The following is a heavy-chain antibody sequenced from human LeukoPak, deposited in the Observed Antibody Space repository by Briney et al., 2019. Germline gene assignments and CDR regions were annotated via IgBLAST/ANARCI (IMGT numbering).Heavy chain of an antibody. CDR3: ARDPYYVGRLSGFDN. V-gene: IGHV1-69*05. D-gene: IGHD3-10*02. J-gene: IGHJ4*02. CDR1: GGTFSSYA. CDR2: IIPIFGTA. Sequence: ASVKVSCKASGGTFSSYAISWVRRAPGQGLEWMGGIIPIFGTANYAQKFQGRVTITTDESTSTAYMELSSLRSGDTAVYYCARDPYYVGRLSGFDNWGQGTLVTVSS.